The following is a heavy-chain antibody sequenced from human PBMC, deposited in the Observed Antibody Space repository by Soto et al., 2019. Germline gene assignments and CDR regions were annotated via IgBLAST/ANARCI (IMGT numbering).Heavy chain of an antibody. J-gene: IGHJ6*02. CDR3: VKTAVPYYYYGMDV. CDR2: ISSNGGST. Sequence: GSLRLSCAASGFTFSSYAMHWVRQAPGKGLEYVSAISSNGGSTYYADSVKGSFTLSRDTSKNTLYLQMSSLRAEDTAVYYCVKTAVPYYYYGMDVWGQGTTVTVS. V-gene: IGHV3-64D*06. D-gene: IGHD6-19*01. CDR1: GFTFSSYA.